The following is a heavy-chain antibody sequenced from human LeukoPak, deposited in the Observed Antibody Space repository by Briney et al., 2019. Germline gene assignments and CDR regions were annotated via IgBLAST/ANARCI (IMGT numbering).Heavy chain of an antibody. V-gene: IGHV1-46*01. CDR2: INPSGGST. CDR3: ATKSGGYDAFDI. Sequence: RASVKVSCKASGYTFTSYYMHWVRQAPGQGLEWMGIINPSGGSTSYAQKFQGRVTMTRDTSTSTVYMELSSLRSEDTAVYYCATKSGGYDAFDIWGQGTMVTVSS. CDR1: GYTFTSYY. J-gene: IGHJ3*02. D-gene: IGHD5-12*01.